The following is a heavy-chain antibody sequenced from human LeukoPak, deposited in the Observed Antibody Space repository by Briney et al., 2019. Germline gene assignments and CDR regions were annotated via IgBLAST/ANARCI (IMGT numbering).Heavy chain of an antibody. V-gene: IGHV1-46*01. J-gene: IGHJ5*01. CDR1: GYTFTSYY. CDR3: ARAQGSYGGKTDS. CDR2: INPSGGST. Sequence: ASVKVSCKASGYTFTSYYMHWVRQAPGQGLEWMGIINPSGGSTTYAQKFQGRVTMTRDTSTSTVYMELSSLRSGDTAVYYCARAQGSYGGKTDSWGQGTLVTVSS. D-gene: IGHD4-23*01.